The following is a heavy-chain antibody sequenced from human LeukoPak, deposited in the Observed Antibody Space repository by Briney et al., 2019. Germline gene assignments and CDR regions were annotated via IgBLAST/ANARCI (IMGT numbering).Heavy chain of an antibody. CDR1: GFTFSSYA. V-gene: IGHV3-30-3*01. J-gene: IGHJ4*02. Sequence: PGRSLRLSCAASGFTFSSYAMHWVRQAPGKGLEWVAVISYDGSNKYYADSVKGRFTISRDNSKNTLYLQMNSLRAEDTAVYYCARDGAYYDSSGYYYTPDYWGQGTLVTVSS. CDR3: ARDGAYYDSSGYYYTPDY. CDR2: ISYDGSNK. D-gene: IGHD3-22*01.